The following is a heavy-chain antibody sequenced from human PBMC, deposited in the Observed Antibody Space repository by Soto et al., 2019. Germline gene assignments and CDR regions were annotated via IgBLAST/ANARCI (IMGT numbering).Heavy chain of an antibody. CDR3: ARYPCSGWYRDCYFDY. D-gene: IGHD6-19*01. V-gene: IGHV4-39*01. J-gene: IGHJ4*02. CDR2: IYYSGST. CDR1: GGSISSSSYY. Sequence: SETLSLTCTVSGGSISSSSYYWGWIRQPPGKGLEWIGSIYYSGSTYYNPSLKSRVTISVDTSKNQFSLKLSSVTAADTAVYYCARYPCSGWYRDCYFDYWGQGTLVTVSS.